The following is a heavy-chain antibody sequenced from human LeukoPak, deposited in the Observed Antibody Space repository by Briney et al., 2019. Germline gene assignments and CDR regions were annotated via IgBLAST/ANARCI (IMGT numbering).Heavy chain of an antibody. CDR3: ARGAAAGTRPFDS. CDR2: IYYSGST. V-gene: IGHV4-59*08. Sequence: SSETLSLTCTVSGGSISSYYGSWIRQPPGKGLEWIGYIYYSGSTNYNPPLKSRATISVDTSKNQFSLKLSSVTAADTAVYYCARGAAAGTRPFDSWGQGTLVTVSS. D-gene: IGHD6-13*01. J-gene: IGHJ4*02. CDR1: GGSISSYY.